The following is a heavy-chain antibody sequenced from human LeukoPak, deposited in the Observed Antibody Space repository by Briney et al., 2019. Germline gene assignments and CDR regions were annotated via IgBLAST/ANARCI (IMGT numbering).Heavy chain of an antibody. CDR2: IQEDGGEK. CDR3: AKIRRERSDWYERAFDI. CDR1: GFTFGSYW. D-gene: IGHD6-19*01. J-gene: IGHJ3*02. V-gene: IGHV3-7*01. Sequence: GGSLRLSCVASGFTFGSYWMTWVRQAPGKGLEWVANIQEDGGEKYYVDPVRGRFTISRDNAKNSLFLQMNHLRGEDTAIYYCAKIRRERSDWYERAFDIWGQGTMVTVSS.